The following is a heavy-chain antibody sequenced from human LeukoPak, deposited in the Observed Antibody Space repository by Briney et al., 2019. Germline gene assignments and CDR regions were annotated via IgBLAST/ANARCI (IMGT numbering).Heavy chain of an antibody. CDR2: ISSSSSYI. CDR3: ARDRYSSSWYGYYYYYYMDV. J-gene: IGHJ6*03. Sequence: GGSLRLSCAASGFTFSSYSMNWVRQAPGKGLEWVSSISSSSSYIYYADSVKGRFTISRDNAKNSLYLQMNSLRAEDTAVYYCARDRYSSSWYGYYYYYYMDVWGKGTTVTVSS. V-gene: IGHV3-21*01. CDR1: GFTFSSYS. D-gene: IGHD6-13*01.